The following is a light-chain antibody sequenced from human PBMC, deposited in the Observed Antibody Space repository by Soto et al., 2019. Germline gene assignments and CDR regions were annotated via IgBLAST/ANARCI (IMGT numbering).Light chain of an antibody. CDR2: DVT. CDR1: TSDVGGYNY. J-gene: IGLJ3*02. CDR3: CSYAGSYFGV. Sequence: QSALTQPRSVSGSPGQSVTISCTGTTSDVGGYNYVSWYQQHPGKAPTLMIYDVTKRPLGVPDRFSGSKSGNTASLSISWLQAEDEADYYCCSYAGSYFGVFGGGTKRTVL. V-gene: IGLV2-11*01.